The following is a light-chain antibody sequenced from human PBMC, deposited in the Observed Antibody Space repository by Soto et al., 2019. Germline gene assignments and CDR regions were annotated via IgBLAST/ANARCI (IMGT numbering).Light chain of an antibody. J-gene: IGLJ1*01. V-gene: IGLV1-47*02. CDR1: SSNIGTNY. Sequence: QSVLTQPPSASGTPGQRITLSCSGSSSNIGTNYVYWYQQFPGTAPKLLIYSSDQRPSGVPDRFSGSKSGTSASLAISGLRSEDEADYYCAAWDDSLSGYVFGTGTQLTVL. CDR3: AAWDDSLSGYV. CDR2: SSD.